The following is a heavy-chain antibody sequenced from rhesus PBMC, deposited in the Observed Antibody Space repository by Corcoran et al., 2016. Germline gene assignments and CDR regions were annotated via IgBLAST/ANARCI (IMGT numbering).Heavy chain of an antibody. J-gene: IGHJ4*01. CDR1: GGSISITY. Sequence: QLQLQESGPGLVKSSETLSLTCAVSGGSISITYWSWISQPPGKGREWIGRISGSGGSNEYNPSRKSRVTISTDTSKKQLSLKRSPVTAADTAVYYCARDGGSSTFDYWGQGVLVTVSS. CDR3: ARDGGSSTFDY. V-gene: IGHV4-173*01. CDR2: ISGSGGSN. D-gene: IGHD2-15*01.